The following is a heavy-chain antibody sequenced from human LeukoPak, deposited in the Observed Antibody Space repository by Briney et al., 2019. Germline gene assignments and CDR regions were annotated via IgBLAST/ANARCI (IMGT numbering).Heavy chain of an antibody. J-gene: IGHJ4*02. CDR1: GGSISSGYY. D-gene: IGHD1-26*01. CDR2: IYHSGST. V-gene: IGHV4-38-2*02. Sequence: PSETLSLTCTVSGGSISSGYYWGWIRQPPGKGLEWIGSIYHSGSTYYNPSLKSRVTISVDTSKNQFSLKLSSVTAADTAVYYCARDSGSILGESDYWGQGTLVTVSS. CDR3: ARDSGSILGESDY.